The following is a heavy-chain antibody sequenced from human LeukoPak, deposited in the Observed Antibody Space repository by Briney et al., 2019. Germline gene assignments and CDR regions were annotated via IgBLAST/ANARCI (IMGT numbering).Heavy chain of an antibody. Sequence: ASVTVSCKASGYTFTSYGISWVRQAPGQGLEWMGWISAYNGNTNYAQKLQGRVTMTTDTSTSTAYMELRSLRSDDTAVYYCARGAHYDSSGYYPGPTFDYWGQGTLVTVSS. D-gene: IGHD3-22*01. V-gene: IGHV1-18*01. CDR3: ARGAHYDSSGYYPGPTFDY. J-gene: IGHJ4*02. CDR1: GYTFTSYG. CDR2: ISAYNGNT.